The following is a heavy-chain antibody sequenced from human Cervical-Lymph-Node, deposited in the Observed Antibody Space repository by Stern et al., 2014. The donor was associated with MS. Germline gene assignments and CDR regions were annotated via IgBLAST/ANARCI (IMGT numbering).Heavy chain of an antibody. V-gene: IGHV1-69*04. Sequence: VQLVESGSEVKKPGSSVKVSCKASGGTFSSSYAVSWVRQAPGQGLEWMGRIIPILGLPNYAQKFQNRVTISADKSTSIVYLEVNSLTSEDTAVYYCARGIVTNRAAATLHNLFDPWGQGTRVTVSS. CDR3: ARGIVTNRAAATLHNLFDP. J-gene: IGHJ5*02. CDR1: GGTFSSSYA. CDR2: IIPILGLP. D-gene: IGHD2-15*01.